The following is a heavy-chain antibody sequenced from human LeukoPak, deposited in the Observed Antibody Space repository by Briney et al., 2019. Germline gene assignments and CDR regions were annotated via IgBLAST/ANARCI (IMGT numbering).Heavy chain of an antibody. CDR2: INPNSGGI. D-gene: IGHD3-16*01. CDR1: GYTFTGYY. J-gene: IGHJ4*02. CDR3: ARDRYVARYFDY. V-gene: IGHV1-2*02. Sequence: ASVRLSCKASGYTFTGYYMHWVRQAPGQGLEWMGWINPNSGGINYAQKFQGRVTMTRDTSISTAYMELSRLRSDDTAVYYCARDRYVARYFDYWGQGTLVTVSS.